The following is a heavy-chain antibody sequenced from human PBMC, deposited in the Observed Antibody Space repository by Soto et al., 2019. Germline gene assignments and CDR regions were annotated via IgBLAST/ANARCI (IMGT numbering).Heavy chain of an antibody. D-gene: IGHD3-10*01. J-gene: IGHJ6*02. Sequence: QVQLVESGGGLVKPGGSLRLSCAASGFTFSDYYMSWIRQAPGKGLEWVSYISSSSSYTNYADSVKGRFTISRDNAKNSLYLQMNSLISEYTAVYYCARGDPPLWFGEGGQGTTVTVSS. CDR2: ISSSSSYT. CDR3: ARGDPPLWFGE. V-gene: IGHV3-11*05. CDR1: GFTFSDYY.